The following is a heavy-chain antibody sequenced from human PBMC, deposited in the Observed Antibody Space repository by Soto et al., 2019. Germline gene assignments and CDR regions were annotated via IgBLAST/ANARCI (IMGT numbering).Heavy chain of an antibody. CDR3: ARGYSSSWRTGMDV. V-gene: IGHV4-59*08. CDR2: FYYTGIT. CDR1: GGSISNYY. J-gene: IGHJ6*02. D-gene: IGHD6-13*01. Sequence: PSETLSLTCTVSGGSISNYYWSWIRQPPGKGLEWIGYFYYTGITNYNPSLKSRISMSVDTSKNQFSLKLSSVTAADTAVYYCARGYSSSWRTGMDVWGQGTTVTVSS.